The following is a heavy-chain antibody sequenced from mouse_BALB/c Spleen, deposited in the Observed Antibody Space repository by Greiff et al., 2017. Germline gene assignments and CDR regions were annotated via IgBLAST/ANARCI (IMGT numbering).Heavy chain of an antibody. CDR3: ARAITTFYAMDY. Sequence: EVKLQESGAELVKPGASVKLSCTASGFNIKDTYMHWVKQRPEQGLEWIGRIDPANGNTKYDPKFQGKATITADTSSNTAYLQLSSLTSEDTAVYYCARAITTFYAMDYWGQGTSVTVSS. CDR2: IDPANGNT. D-gene: IGHD1-2*01. CDR1: GFNIKDTY. V-gene: IGHV14-3*02. J-gene: IGHJ4*01.